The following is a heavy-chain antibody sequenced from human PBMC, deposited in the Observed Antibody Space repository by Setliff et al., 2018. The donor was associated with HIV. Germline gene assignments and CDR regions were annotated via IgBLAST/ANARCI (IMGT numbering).Heavy chain of an antibody. D-gene: IGHD6-13*01. CDR2: INHRGST. J-gene: IGHJ5*02. V-gene: IGHV4-34*01. Sequence: SSETLSLTCAVYGGSFSGYYWSWIRQPPGKGLEWIGEINHRGSTNCNPSLKSRVSISVDTPKNQFSLRLTSVTAADTAVYYCAREGGTGRSSWYGAYWYDPWGQGTLVTVSS. CDR1: GGSFSGYY. CDR3: AREGGTGRSSWYGAYWYDP.